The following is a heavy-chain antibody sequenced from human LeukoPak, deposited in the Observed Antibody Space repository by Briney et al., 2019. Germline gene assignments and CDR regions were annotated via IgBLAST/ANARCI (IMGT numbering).Heavy chain of an antibody. J-gene: IGHJ4*02. CDR1: GGSVSSGSYY. Sequence: KPSETLSLTCTVSGGSVSSGSYYWSWIRQPPGKGLEWIGYIYYSGSTNYNPSLKSRVTISVDTSKNQFSLKLSSVTAADTAVYYCARVRYSYVRPFDYWGQGTLVTVSS. CDR3: ARVRYSYVRPFDY. D-gene: IGHD5-18*01. CDR2: IYYSGST. V-gene: IGHV4-61*01.